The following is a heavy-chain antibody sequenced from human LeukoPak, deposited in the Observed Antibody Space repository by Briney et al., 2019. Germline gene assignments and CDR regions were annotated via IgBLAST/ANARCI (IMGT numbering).Heavy chain of an antibody. CDR3: AREWRDCDGGCVTGHFDF. CDR1: GYTFTSYG. Sequence: GASVKVSCKASGYTFTSYGINWVRQAPGQGPEWMGWSSPYNGGTRYAQKFRGRVTMTTDTSTTTAYMELTSLEFDDSAVYYCAREWRDCDGGCVTGHFDFWGQGTRVTVSS. V-gene: IGHV1-18*01. D-gene: IGHD2-21*01. CDR2: SSPYNGGT. J-gene: IGHJ4*02.